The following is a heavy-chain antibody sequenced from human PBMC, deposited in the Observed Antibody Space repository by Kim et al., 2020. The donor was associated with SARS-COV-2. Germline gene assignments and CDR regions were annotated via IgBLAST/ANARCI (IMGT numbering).Heavy chain of an antibody. CDR3: ASPRADYGDHGGFDY. Sequence: SETLSLTCTVSGGSISSSSYYWGWIRQPPGKGLEWIGSIYYSGSTYYNPSLKSRVTISVDTSKNQFSLKLSSVTAADTAVYYCASPRADYGDHGGFDYWGQGTLVTVSS. V-gene: IGHV4-39*01. CDR1: GGSISSSSYY. J-gene: IGHJ4*02. D-gene: IGHD4-17*01. CDR2: IYYSGST.